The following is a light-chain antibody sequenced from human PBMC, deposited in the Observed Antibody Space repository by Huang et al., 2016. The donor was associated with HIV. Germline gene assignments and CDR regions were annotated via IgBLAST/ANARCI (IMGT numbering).Light chain of an antibody. V-gene: IGKV3-15*01. CDR2: GAS. CDR3: QHSNT. J-gene: IGKJ4*01. Sequence: EIVMTQSPATLSVSPGERATLSCRASQSVSSNLAWYQQKPGQAPRLLIYGASTRATCIPARFSGSGSGTEFTLTISSLQSEDFAVYYCQHSNTFGGGTKVEIK. CDR1: QSVSSN.